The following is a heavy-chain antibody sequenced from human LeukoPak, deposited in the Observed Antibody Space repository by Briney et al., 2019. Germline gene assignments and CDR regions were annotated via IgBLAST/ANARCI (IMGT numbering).Heavy chain of an antibody. J-gene: IGHJ4*02. CDR3: ARGVLRYFDTFDY. V-gene: IGHV4-59*01. CDR1: GGSISSYY. D-gene: IGHD3-9*01. CDR2: IYYSGST. Sequence: PSETLSLTCTVSGGSISSYYWSWIRQPPGKGLEWIGYIYYSGSTNYNPSLKSRVTISVDTSKNQFSLKLNSVTAADTAVYYCARGVLRYFDTFDYWGQGTLVTVSS.